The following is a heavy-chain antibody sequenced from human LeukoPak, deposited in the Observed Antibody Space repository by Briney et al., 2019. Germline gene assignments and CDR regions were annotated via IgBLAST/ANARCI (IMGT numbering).Heavy chain of an antibody. CDR1: GGSISSSNW. CDR2: IYHSGST. Sequence: PSGTLSLTCAVSGGSISSSNWWSWVRQPPGKGLEWIGEIYHSGSTNYNPSLKSRVTISVDKSKNQFSLKLSSVTAADTAVYYCARCLAAAPDYYYYMDVWGKGTTVTVSS. CDR3: ARCLAAAPDYYYYMDV. J-gene: IGHJ6*03. V-gene: IGHV4-4*02. D-gene: IGHD6-13*01.